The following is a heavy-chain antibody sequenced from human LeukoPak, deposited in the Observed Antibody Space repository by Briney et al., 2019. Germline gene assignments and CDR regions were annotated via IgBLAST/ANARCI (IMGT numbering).Heavy chain of an antibody. D-gene: IGHD3-10*01. J-gene: IGHJ6*02. CDR3: ARERYGSGALDV. CDR2: IKQDGSEK. CDR1: GFTFSGYW. V-gene: IGHV3-7*01. Sequence: GGSLRLSCAASGFTFSGYWMSWVRQAPGKGLEWVANIKQDGSEKYYVDSVKGRFTISRDNAKNSLYLQMNSLRAEDTAVYYCARERYGSGALDVWGQGTTVTVSS.